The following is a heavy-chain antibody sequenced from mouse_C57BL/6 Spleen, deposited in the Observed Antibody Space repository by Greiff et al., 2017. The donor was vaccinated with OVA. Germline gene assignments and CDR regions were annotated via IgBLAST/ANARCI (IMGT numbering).Heavy chain of an antibody. CDR1: GYTFTSYG. V-gene: IGHV1-81*01. Sequence: QVQLQQSGAELARPGASVKLSCKASGYTFTSYGLSWVKQRTGQGLEWIGEIYPRSGNTYYNEKFKGKATLTADKSSSTAYMELRSLTSEDSAVYFCARWLLPDWYFDGWGTGTTVTVSS. CDR2: IYPRSGNT. CDR3: ARWLLPDWYFDG. D-gene: IGHD2-3*01. J-gene: IGHJ1*03.